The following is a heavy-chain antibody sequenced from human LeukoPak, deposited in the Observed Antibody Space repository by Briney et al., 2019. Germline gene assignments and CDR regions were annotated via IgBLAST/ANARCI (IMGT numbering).Heavy chain of an antibody. J-gene: IGHJ4*02. Sequence: ASVKVSCKASGYTFTSYYMHWVRQAPGQGLEWMGVSNPSGVGTNFAQKFQGRVTMTRDTSTTTVYMELSSLRSEDTAVYYCAREESGGYFDYWGQGTLVTVSS. CDR1: GYTFTSYY. V-gene: IGHV1-46*01. D-gene: IGHD2-8*02. CDR3: AREESGGYFDY. CDR2: SNPSGVGT.